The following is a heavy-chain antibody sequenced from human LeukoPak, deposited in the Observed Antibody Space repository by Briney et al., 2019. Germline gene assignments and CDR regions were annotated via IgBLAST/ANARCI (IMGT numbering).Heavy chain of an antibody. CDR3: ANRESGERPFAS. CDR2: ISGSSNDI. D-gene: IGHD1-26*01. J-gene: IGHJ4*02. CDR1: GFSFSGSY. Sequence: GGSLRLSCAASGFSFSGSYMSWIRQAPGKGLEWVSYISGSSNDINYADSVKGRFTISRDNSKNTLYLQMNSLRAEDTAVYYFANRESGERPFASWGKGPLVTVPS. V-gene: IGHV3-11*06.